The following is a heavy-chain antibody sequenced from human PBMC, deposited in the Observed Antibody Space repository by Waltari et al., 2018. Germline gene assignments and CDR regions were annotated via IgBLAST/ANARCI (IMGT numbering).Heavy chain of an antibody. CDR3: AHSVGYGGNRVYYYYGMDV. CDR2: IYWNDDK. J-gene: IGHJ6*02. V-gene: IGHV2-5*01. Sequence: QITLKESGPTLVKPTQTHTLTCTFSGFSLSNSGVGVGWIRRPTGKTLEWLALIYWNDDKRYSPSLKSRLTITKDTSKNQVVLTMTNMDPVDTATYYCAHSVGYGGNRVYYYYGMDVWGQGTTVTVSS. CDR1: GFSLSNSGVG. D-gene: IGHD2-15*01.